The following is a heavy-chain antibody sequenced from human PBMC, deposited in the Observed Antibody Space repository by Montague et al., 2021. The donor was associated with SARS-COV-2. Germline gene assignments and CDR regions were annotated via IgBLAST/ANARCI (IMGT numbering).Heavy chain of an antibody. CDR1: GFTFSSYA. D-gene: IGHD1-26*01. V-gene: IGHV3-30-3*01. J-gene: IGHJ3*02. CDR3: AGELLAAFDI. CDR2: ISYDGSNK. Sequence: YLRLSCAASGFTFSSYAMHWVRQAPGKGLEWVAVISYDGSNKYYADSVKGRFTISRDNSKNTLYLQMNSLRAEDTAVYYCAGELLAAFDIWGQGTMVTVSS.